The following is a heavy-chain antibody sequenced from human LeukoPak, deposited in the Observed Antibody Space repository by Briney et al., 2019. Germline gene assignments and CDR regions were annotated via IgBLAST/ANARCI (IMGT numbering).Heavy chain of an antibody. D-gene: IGHD6-19*01. Sequence: QPGGSLRLSCAASGFTFSSYSMHWVRQAPGKGLEWVSSISSASAYRYYADSVKGRFTISRDNAKNSLHLQMNSLRAEDSAVYYCTRGPTLIGVAGTWPLDDWGQGTLVTVSS. CDR3: TRGPTLIGVAGTWPLDD. CDR2: ISSASAYR. CDR1: GFTFSSYS. V-gene: IGHV3-21*01. J-gene: IGHJ4*02.